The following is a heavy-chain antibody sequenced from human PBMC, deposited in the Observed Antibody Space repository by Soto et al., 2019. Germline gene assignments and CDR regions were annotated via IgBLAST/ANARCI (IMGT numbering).Heavy chain of an antibody. CDR1: GFTFSKYG. Sequence: QVQLVESGGGVVQPGRSLRLSCAASGFTFSKYGFHWVRQAPGKGLEWVAVIVNDGSEKYHSDSVEGRFTISRDNSTVTLFLQMHRLRAEDTAVYCCAGDDAFQNESGFDIWGQGTMVTVSS. D-gene: IGHD1-1*01. CDR2: IVNDGSEK. J-gene: IGHJ3*02. V-gene: IGHV3-33*01. CDR3: AGDDAFQNESGFDI.